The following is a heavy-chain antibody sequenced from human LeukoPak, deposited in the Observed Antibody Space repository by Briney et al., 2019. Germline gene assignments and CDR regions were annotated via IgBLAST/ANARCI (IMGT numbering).Heavy chain of an antibody. D-gene: IGHD5-18*01. CDR1: GGSISSSSYY. V-gene: IGHV4-39*02. CDR2: IYYSGST. CDR3: AREDVDTAVVYFEY. J-gene: IGHJ4*02. Sequence: SETLSLTCTVSGGSISSSSYYWGWIRQPPGKGLEWIGSIYYSGSTYYNPSLKSRVTISVDTSKNQFSLKLSSVTAADTAVYYCAREDVDTAVVYFEYWGQGILVTVSS.